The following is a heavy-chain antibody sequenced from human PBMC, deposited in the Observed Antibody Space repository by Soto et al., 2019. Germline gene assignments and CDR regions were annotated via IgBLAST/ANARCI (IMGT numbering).Heavy chain of an antibody. D-gene: IGHD1-7*01. CDR3: VKDLNSNWNSMNLYYFDY. V-gene: IGHV3-64D*06. CDR1: GFTFSSYA. J-gene: IGHJ4*02. Sequence: PGGSLRLSCSASGFTFSSYAMHWVRQAPGKGLEYVSAISSNGGSTYYADSVKGRFTISRDNSKNTLYLQMSSLRAEDTAVYYCVKDLNSNWNSMNLYYFDYWGQGTLVTVSS. CDR2: ISSNGGST.